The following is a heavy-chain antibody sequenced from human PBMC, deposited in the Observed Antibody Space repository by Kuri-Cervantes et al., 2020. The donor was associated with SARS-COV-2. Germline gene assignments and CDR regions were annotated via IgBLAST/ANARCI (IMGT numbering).Heavy chain of an antibody. Sequence: SETLSLTCTVSGYSISSGYYWGWIRQPPGKGLEWIGSIYHSGSTYYNPSLKSRVTISVDTSKNQFSLKLSSVTAAGTAVYYCARALTGEVDDYWGQGTLVTVSS. CDR3: ARALTGEVDDY. J-gene: IGHJ4*02. CDR1: GYSISSGYY. D-gene: IGHD3-10*01. V-gene: IGHV4-38-2*02. CDR2: IYHSGST.